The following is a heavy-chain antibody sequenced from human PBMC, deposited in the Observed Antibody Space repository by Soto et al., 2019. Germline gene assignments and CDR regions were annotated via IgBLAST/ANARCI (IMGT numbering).Heavy chain of an antibody. CDR1: GYTFTSYG. D-gene: IGHD2-15*01. V-gene: IGHV1-18*01. Sequence: ASVKDSCKASGYTFTSYGISWVRQAPGQGLEWMGWISAYNGNTNYAQKLQGRVTMTTDTSTSTAYMELRSLRSDDTGVYYWARAADCSGGSGYSGRGYYFDYWGQGTMVTVSS. CDR2: ISAYNGNT. CDR3: ARAADCSGGSGYSGRGYYFDY. J-gene: IGHJ4*02.